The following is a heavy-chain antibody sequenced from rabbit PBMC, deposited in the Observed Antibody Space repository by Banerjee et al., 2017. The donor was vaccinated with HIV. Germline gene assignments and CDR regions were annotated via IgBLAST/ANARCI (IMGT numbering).Heavy chain of an antibody. CDR2: IDSGNRAYT. Sequence: QQQLEESGGGLVKPGGTLTLTCKASGIDFSSYNYMCWVRQAPGKGLEWIACIDSGNRAYTFYATWATGRFTFSKTSSTTVTLEMTSLTAADTATYFCARDLDGVIGWNFGWWGQGTLVTVS. V-gene: IGHV1S45*01. CDR1: GIDFSSYNY. CDR3: ARDLDGVIGWNFGW. D-gene: IGHD4-1*01. J-gene: IGHJ3*01.